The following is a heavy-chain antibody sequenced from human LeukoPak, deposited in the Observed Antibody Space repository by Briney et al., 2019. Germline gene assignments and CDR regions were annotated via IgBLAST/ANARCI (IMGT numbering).Heavy chain of an antibody. D-gene: IGHD6-13*01. CDR1: GGSISSYY. CDR3: ARDRDSSSWPNWFDP. J-gene: IGHJ5*02. CDR2: IYTSGST. V-gene: IGHV4-4*07. Sequence: SETLSLTCTVSGGSISSYYWSWIRQPAGKGLEWIGRIYTSGSTNYNPSLKSRVTMSVDTSKNQFSLKLNSVTAADTAVYYCARDRDSSSWPNWFDPWGQGTLVTVSS.